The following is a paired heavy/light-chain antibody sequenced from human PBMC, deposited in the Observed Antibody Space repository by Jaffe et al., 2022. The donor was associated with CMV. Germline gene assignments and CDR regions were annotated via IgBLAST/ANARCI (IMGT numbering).Light chain of an antibody. J-gene: IGLJ2*01. CDR2: DVT. V-gene: IGLV2-14*03. CDR3: CSYTRSDTLV. Sequence: QSALTQPASVSGSPGQSITISCSGTSSDVGAYNYVSWYQQHPGKAPKLMTYDVTNRPSGVSNRFSGSKSGNTASLTISGLQAEDEADYYCCSYTRSDTLVFGGGTKLTVL. CDR1: SSDVGAYNY.
Heavy chain of an antibody. CDR1: GFPFNYYW. V-gene: IGHV3-74*01. CDR2: INSAGITT. J-gene: IGHJ4*02. CDR3: ARGNYGDFQFDS. Sequence: EVQLVESGGGLVQPGGSLRLSCVASGFPFNYYWMHWVRQVPGKGLVWVSRINSAGITTSHADSVKGRFTISRDNARNTLYLQMNSLRVEDTAVYYCARGNYGDFQFDSWGQGTLVTVSS. D-gene: IGHD4-17*01.